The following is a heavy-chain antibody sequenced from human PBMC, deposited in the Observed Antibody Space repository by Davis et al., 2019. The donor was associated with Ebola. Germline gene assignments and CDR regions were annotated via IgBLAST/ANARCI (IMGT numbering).Heavy chain of an antibody. V-gene: IGHV3-7*03. D-gene: IGHD2-21*02. CDR2: IHPYGSQK. CDR1: GFRISGYW. Sequence: PGGSLRLSCAASGFRISGYWMSWVRHAPGKGLEWVAIIHPYGSQKYYVDSVKGRFTISRDNAENSLYLQMSSLRAEDTAVYYCARHECGGDCYHDVFDIWGQGTMATVSS. CDR3: ARHECGGDCYHDVFDI. J-gene: IGHJ3*02.